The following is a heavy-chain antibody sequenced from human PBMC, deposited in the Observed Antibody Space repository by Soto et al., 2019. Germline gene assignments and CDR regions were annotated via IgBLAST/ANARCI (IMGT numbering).Heavy chain of an antibody. CDR3: ARQEGSGNSFRAWLWFEP. Sequence: QVQLQESGPGLVKPSETLSLTCTVSDGSITNSYWSWIRQPPGKGLEWIAYIYYSGTTRYNPSLKSRATISIDTSKNQFSLNLTPVTAADTAVYYCARQEGSGNSFRAWLWFEPWGQGTPVTVSS. CDR1: DGSITNSY. D-gene: IGHD2-2*01. CDR2: IYYSGTT. J-gene: IGHJ5*02. V-gene: IGHV4-59*08.